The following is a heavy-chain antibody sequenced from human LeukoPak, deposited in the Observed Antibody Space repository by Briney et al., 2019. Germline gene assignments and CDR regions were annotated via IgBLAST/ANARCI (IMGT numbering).Heavy chain of an antibody. V-gene: IGHV4-61*01. D-gene: IGHD2-2*01. CDR1: GGSVSSGSYY. J-gene: IGHJ4*02. CDR3: ARGYCSSTSCYEGGYYFDY. Sequence: SETLSLTCTVSGGSVSSGSYYWSWIRQPPGKGLEWIGYIHYSGSTNYNPSLKSRVTISVDTSKNQFSLKLSSVTAADTAVYYCARGYCSSTSCYEGGYYFDYWGQGTLVTVSS. CDR2: IHYSGST.